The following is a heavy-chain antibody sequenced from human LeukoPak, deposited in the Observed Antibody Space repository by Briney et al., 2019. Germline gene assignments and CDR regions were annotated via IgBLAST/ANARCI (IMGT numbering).Heavy chain of an antibody. CDR1: GGSFSGYY. Sequence: PSETLSLTCAVYGGSFSGYYWSWIRQPPGKGLEWIGEINHSGSTNYNPSLKSRVTISVDTSKNQFSLKLSSVTAADTAVYYCARGGPNYYGSGSHYYYYMDVWGKGTTVTVSS. CDR2: INHSGST. V-gene: IGHV4-34*01. J-gene: IGHJ6*03. CDR3: ARGGPNYYGSGSHYYYYMDV. D-gene: IGHD3-10*01.